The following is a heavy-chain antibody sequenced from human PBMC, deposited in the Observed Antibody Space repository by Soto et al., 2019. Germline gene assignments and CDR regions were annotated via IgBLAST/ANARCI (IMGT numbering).Heavy chain of an antibody. CDR1: GYTLTELS. CDR3: ATDLPNIPGSNRYYYYMYV. V-gene: IGHV1-24*01. Sequence: ASVKVSCKVSGYTLTELSMHWVRQAPGKGLEWMGGFDPEDGETIYAQKFQGRVTMTEDTSTDTAYMELSSLRSEDTAVYYCATDLPNIPGSNRYYYYMYVWGKGNTVTVS. CDR2: FDPEDGET. J-gene: IGHJ6*03. D-gene: IGHD2-8*01.